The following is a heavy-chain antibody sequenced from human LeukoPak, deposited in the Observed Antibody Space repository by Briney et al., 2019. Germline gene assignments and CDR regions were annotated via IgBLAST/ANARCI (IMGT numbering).Heavy chain of an antibody. Sequence: SQTLSLTCAISGDSVSSNSAAWNWIRQSPSRGLEWLGRTYYRSKWYNDYAVSVKSRITINPDTSKNQFSLQLNSVTPEDTAVYYCARGSLEWELQGPAFDIWGQGTMVTVSS. CDR2: TYYRSKWYN. CDR3: ARGSLEWELQGPAFDI. V-gene: IGHV6-1*01. J-gene: IGHJ3*02. D-gene: IGHD1-26*01. CDR1: GDSVSSNSAA.